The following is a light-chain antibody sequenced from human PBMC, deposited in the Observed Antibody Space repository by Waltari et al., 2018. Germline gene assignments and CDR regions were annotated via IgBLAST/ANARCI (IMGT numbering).Light chain of an antibody. CDR1: QSLTKKY. V-gene: IGKV3-20*01. Sequence: VLTQSPATLSLSPGERATLSCRASQSLTKKYLAWYQQKPGQAPRLLIYGASSRAAGIPDRFSGSGSGTDFTLTISRLEPDDFGVYYCQQYGSSILYTFGQGTKLEIK. CDR3: QQYGSSILYT. CDR2: GAS. J-gene: IGKJ2*01.